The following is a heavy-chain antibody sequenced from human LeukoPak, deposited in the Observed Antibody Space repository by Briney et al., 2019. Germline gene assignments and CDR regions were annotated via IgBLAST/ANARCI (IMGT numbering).Heavy chain of an antibody. CDR2: IYSGGST. CDR1: GFTVSSNY. J-gene: IGHJ6*03. CDR3: ARHWYSSTLGYMDV. D-gene: IGHD6-13*01. V-gene: IGHV3-53*01. Sequence: GGSLRLSCAASGFTVSSNYMSWVRQAPGKGLEWVSVIYSGGSTYYADSVKGRFTISRDNSKNTLYLQMNSLRAEDTAVYYCARHWYSSTLGYMDVWGKGTTVTVSS.